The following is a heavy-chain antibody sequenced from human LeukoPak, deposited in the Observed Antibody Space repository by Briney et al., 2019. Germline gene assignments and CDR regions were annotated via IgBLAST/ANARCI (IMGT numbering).Heavy chain of an antibody. V-gene: IGHV1-46*04. CDR3: AREQRRGLRACLGVLFASYYTYYYMDV. J-gene: IGHJ6*03. CDR2: INPNDGAT. D-gene: IGHD3-16*01. CDR1: GYTFTMYY. Sequence: ASVKVSCKASGYTFTMYYIHWVRQAPGQGLEWMGMINPNDGATTYAQRLQGRVTMTRDMSTTTVYMDLRSLRSEDTAVYFCAREQRRGLRACLGVLFASYYTYYYMDVWGRGTTVAVSS.